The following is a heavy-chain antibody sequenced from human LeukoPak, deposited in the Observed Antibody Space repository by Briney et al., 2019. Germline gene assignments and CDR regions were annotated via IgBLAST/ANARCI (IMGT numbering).Heavy chain of an antibody. CDR1: GVSISSSSYY. D-gene: IGHD5-18*01. J-gene: IGHJ4*02. CDR2: IYSSGST. Sequence: SETLSLTCNVSGVSISSSSYYWGWIRQPPGKGLEWIGCIYSSGSTYYNSSLKSRVTISIDTSKNQFSLKLSSVTAADTAVYYCARHSYGHRLGDYWGQGTLVTVSS. CDR3: ARHSYGHRLGDY. V-gene: IGHV4-39*01.